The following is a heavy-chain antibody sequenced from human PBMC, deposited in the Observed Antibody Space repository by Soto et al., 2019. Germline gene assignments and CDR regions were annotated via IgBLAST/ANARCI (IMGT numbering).Heavy chain of an antibody. CDR1: GYTFNSYG. Sequence: QVHLVQSGAEVKKPGASVKVSCKASGYTFNSYGITWVRQAPGQGLEWMGWISAHNGNTDYAQKLQGRVIVTRDTSTSTAYLALRSLRSDDTSVYYCARGRYGDYWGQGALVTVSS. V-gene: IGHV1-18*01. D-gene: IGHD1-1*01. CDR3: ARGRYGDY. CDR2: ISAHNGNT. J-gene: IGHJ4*02.